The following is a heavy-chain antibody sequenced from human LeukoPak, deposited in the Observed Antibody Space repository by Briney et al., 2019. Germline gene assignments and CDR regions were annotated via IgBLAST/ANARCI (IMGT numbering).Heavy chain of an antibody. CDR2: MKQDGSEK. V-gene: IGHV3-7*01. J-gene: IGHJ4*02. D-gene: IGHD3-22*01. CDR1: GFTFSSYW. Sequence: PGGSLRLSCAASGFTFSSYWMSWVRQAPGKGLEWVANMKQDGSEKYYVDSVKGRFTISRDNAKNSLYLQMNSLRAEDTAVYYCARDGWYYDSSGFYRGQGTLVTVSS. CDR3: ARDGWYYDSSGFY.